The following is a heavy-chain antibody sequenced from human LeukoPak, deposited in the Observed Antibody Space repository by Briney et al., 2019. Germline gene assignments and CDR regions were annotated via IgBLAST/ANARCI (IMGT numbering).Heavy chain of an antibody. J-gene: IGHJ4*02. CDR3: AGGFDSSKMGY. D-gene: IGHD6-13*01. CDR2: IYITGIT. CDR1: GGSISSYY. V-gene: IGHV4-59*06. Sequence: SETLSLTCAVSGGSISSYYWSWIRQHPGKGLEWIGCIYITGITYYNPSLKRRVIISVDSSENQLSLKLSSVTAADTAVYYCAGGFDSSKMGYWGQGTLVTVSS.